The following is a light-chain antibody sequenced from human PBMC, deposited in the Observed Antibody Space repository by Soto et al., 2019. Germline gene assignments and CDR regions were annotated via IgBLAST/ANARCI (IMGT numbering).Light chain of an antibody. CDR2: DAS. Sequence: EIVLTQSPATLSLSPGERATLSCRASQSVSSYLAWYQQKPGQAPRLLIYDASNRATGISARFSGSGSGTDFTLTISSLGPEDFAVYYCQQRSNWLTFGGGTKVDIK. V-gene: IGKV3-11*01. CDR1: QSVSSY. J-gene: IGKJ4*01. CDR3: QQRSNWLT.